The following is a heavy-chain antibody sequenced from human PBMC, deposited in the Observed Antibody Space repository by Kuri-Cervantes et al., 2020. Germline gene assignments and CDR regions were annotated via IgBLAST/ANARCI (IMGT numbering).Heavy chain of an antibody. V-gene: IGHV1-2*02. CDR1: GYTFTSYG. CDR3: ARGLDYYDGSGYYPTFDY. Sequence: ASVKVSCKASGYTFTSYGISWVRQAPGQGLEWMGWINPNSGGTNYAQKFQGRVTMTRDTSISTAYMELSRLRSDDTAVYYCARGLDYYDGSGYYPTFDYWGQGTLVTVSS. CDR2: INPNSGGT. J-gene: IGHJ4*02. D-gene: IGHD3-22*01.